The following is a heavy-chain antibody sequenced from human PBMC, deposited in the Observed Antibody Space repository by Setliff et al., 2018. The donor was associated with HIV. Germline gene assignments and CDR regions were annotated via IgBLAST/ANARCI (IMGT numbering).Heavy chain of an antibody. Sequence: PGGSLRLSCAASGFTFSSYGMHWVRQVPGKGLEWLSVIYPVPNTHYADSVKGRFTIFRDRRKNTLYLQMNNVRVDDTAIYYCARGDFDLWGRGTLVTVSS. V-gene: IGHV3-53*01. J-gene: IGHJ2*01. CDR3: ARGDFDL. CDR2: IYPVPNT. D-gene: IGHD2-21*01. CDR1: GFTFSSYG.